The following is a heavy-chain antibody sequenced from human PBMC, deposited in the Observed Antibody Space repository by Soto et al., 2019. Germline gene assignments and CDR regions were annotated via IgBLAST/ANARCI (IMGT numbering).Heavy chain of an antibody. D-gene: IGHD4-17*01. V-gene: IGHV4-30-4*01. CDR2: IYYSGST. CDR3: ARISNPTTVTDY. CDR1: GGSISSGDYY. J-gene: IGHJ4*02. Sequence: LSLTCTVSGGSISSGDYYWSWIRQPPGKGLEWIGYIYYSGSTYYNPSLKSRVTISVDTSKNQFSLKLSSVTAADTAVYYCARISNPTTVTDYWGQGTLVTVSS.